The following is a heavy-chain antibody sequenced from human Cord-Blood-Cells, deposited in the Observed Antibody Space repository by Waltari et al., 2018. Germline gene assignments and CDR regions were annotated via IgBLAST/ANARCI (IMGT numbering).Heavy chain of an antibody. CDR1: GGSFSGYY. CDR2: INHSGST. Sequence: QVQLQQWGAGLLKPSETLSLTCAVHGGSFSGYYWSWIRQPPGKGLEWIGEINHSGSTNYNPSLKSRVNISVDTSKNQFSLKLSSVTAADTAVYYCARGRQLGNFDYWGQGTLVTVSS. V-gene: IGHV4-34*01. J-gene: IGHJ4*02. D-gene: IGHD1-1*01. CDR3: ARGRQLGNFDY.